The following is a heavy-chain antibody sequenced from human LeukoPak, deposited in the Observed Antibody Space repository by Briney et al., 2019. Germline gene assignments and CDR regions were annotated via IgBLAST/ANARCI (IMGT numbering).Heavy chain of an antibody. CDR3: ARDTLYSYGYSPTDY. CDR1: GFTFDDYA. Sequence: PGRSLRLSCAASGFTFDDYAMHWVRQAPGKGLEWVSGISWNSGSIGYADSVKGRFTISRDNTKNSLYLQMNSLRAEDTAVYYCARDTLYSYGYSPTDYWGQGTLVTVSS. J-gene: IGHJ4*02. CDR2: ISWNSGSI. D-gene: IGHD5-18*01. V-gene: IGHV3-9*01.